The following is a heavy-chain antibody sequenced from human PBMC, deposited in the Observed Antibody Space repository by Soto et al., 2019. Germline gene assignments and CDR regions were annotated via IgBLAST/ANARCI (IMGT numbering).Heavy chain of an antibody. J-gene: IGHJ4*02. CDR3: EMQGGDFGWV. CDR2: IIPIVDTT. D-gene: IGHD3-16*01. V-gene: IGHV1-69*06. Sequence: QGQLVQSGAEVKKTGSSVKVSCKASGGTFSSYIINWVRQAPGQGLEWMGGIIPIVDTTTYAQKFRGRVTMTADKTTTTAYMELSSLTSEDTALYYCEMQGGDFGWVWGQGTLVTVSS. CDR1: GGTFSSYI.